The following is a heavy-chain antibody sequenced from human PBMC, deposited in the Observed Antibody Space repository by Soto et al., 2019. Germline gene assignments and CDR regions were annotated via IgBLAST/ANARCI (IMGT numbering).Heavy chain of an antibody. CDR3: ARDLSPGYCSGGSCSTHFDD. J-gene: IGHJ4*02. Sequence: QVQLVQSGAEVKKPGSSVKVSYKASGGTFSSYAISWVRQAPGQGLEWMGGIIPIFGTANYAQKFQGRVTITADKSTSTAYMELSSLRSEDTAVYYCARDLSPGYCSGGSCSTHFDDWGQGTLVTVSS. D-gene: IGHD2-15*01. V-gene: IGHV1-69*06. CDR2: IIPIFGTA. CDR1: GGTFSSYA.